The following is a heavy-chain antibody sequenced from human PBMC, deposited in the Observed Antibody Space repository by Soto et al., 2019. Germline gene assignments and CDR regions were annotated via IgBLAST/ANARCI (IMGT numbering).Heavy chain of an antibody. CDR2: IIPILGIA. Sequence: QVQLVQSGAEVKKPGSSVKVSCKASGGTFSSYTISWVRQAPGQGLEWMGRIIPILGIANYAQKFQGRVTITADKSTSTAYMEMSSLRSEDTAVYYCAIGVEVSSWTYGMDVWGQGTTVTVSS. J-gene: IGHJ6*02. D-gene: IGHD6-13*01. CDR1: GGTFSSYT. CDR3: AIGVEVSSWTYGMDV. V-gene: IGHV1-69*02.